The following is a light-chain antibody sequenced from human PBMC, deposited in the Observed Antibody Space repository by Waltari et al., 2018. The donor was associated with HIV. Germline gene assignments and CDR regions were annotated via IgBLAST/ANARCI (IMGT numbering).Light chain of an antibody. V-gene: IGLV3-19*01. CDR3: NSRDSSGYSYV. CDR2: GKN. CDR1: SLRSYY. J-gene: IGLJ1*01. Sequence: SSELTQDPAVSVALGQTVTITCQGDSLRSYYASWYQQKPGRAPLLVISGKNNRPSGIPDRFSGSSSGNTASLTIPGTQADDEADYYCNSRDSSGYSYVFGSGTKVTIL.